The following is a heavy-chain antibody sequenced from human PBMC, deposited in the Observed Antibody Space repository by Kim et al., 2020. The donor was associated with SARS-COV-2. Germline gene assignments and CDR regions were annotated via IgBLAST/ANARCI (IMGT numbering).Heavy chain of an antibody. Sequence: SETLSLTCAVYGGSFSGYYWSWIRQPPGKGLEWIGEINHSGSTNYNPSLKSRVTISVDTSKNQFSLKLSSVTAADTAVYYCARGRSSPWSGLPYYYYGMDVWGQGTTVTVSS. CDR1: GGSFSGYY. CDR2: INHSGST. CDR3: ARGRSSPWSGLPYYYYGMDV. D-gene: IGHD3-3*01. V-gene: IGHV4-34*01. J-gene: IGHJ6*02.